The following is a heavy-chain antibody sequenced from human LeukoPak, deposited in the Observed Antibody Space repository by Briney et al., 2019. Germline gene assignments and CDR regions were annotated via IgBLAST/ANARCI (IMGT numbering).Heavy chain of an antibody. CDR2: ISYDGSNK. D-gene: IGHD3-10*01. CDR1: GFTFRGYA. Sequence: GGSLRLSCAASGFTFRGYAMHWVRQAPGKGLEWVAVISYDGSNKYYADSVKGRFTISRDNSKNTLYLQMNSLRAEDTAVYYCVRGNFNGGIDYWGQGPLVTASS. V-gene: IGHV3-30-3*01. J-gene: IGHJ4*02. CDR3: VRGNFNGGIDY.